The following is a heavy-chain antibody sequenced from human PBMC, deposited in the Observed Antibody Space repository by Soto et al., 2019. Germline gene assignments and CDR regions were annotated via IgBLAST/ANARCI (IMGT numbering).Heavy chain of an antibody. CDR3: ARGGAGVDF. J-gene: IGHJ4*02. V-gene: IGHV1-3*01. CDR2: INAANGNT. Sequence: EASVKVSCKASGYTFTSYGINWVRQAPGQRLEWMGWINAANGNTKYSPKFQGRVTMTRDTSTSTVYMELSSLRSEDTAVYYCARGGAGVDFWGQGTLVTVSS. CDR1: GYTFTSYG.